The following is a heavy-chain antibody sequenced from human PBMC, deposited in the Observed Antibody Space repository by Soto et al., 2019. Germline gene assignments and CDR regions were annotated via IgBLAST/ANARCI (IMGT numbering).Heavy chain of an antibody. Sequence: SETLSLTCTVSGGSISSSSYYWGWIRQPPGKGLEWIGSIYYSGSTYYNPSLKSRVTISVDTSKNQFSLKLSSVTAADTAVYYCIGYYGSGRSVFDYWGQGTLVTVSS. V-gene: IGHV4-39*01. CDR3: IGYYGSGRSVFDY. D-gene: IGHD3-10*01. J-gene: IGHJ4*02. CDR2: IYYSGST. CDR1: GGSISSSSYY.